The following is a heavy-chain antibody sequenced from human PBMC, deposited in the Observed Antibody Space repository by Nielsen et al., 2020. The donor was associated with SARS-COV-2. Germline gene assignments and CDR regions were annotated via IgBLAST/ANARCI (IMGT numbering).Heavy chain of an antibody. CDR2: ISAYNGNT. V-gene: IGHV1-18*01. CDR3: AAFRVRGTRNYYYYGMDV. Sequence: ASVKVSCKASGYTFTSYGIGWVRQAPGQGLEWMGWISAYNGNTNYAQKLQGRVTMTTDTSTSTAYMELRSLRSDDTAVYYCAAFRVRGTRNYYYYGMDVWGQGTTVTVSS. D-gene: IGHD3-10*01. J-gene: IGHJ6*02. CDR1: GYTFTSYG.